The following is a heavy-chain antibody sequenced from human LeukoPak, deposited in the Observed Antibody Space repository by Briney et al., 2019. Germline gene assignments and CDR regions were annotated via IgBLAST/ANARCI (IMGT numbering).Heavy chain of an antibody. V-gene: IGHV5-51*01. D-gene: IGHD3-10*01. CDR1: GYSFTSYW. Sequence: GESLKISCKGSGYSFTSYWIGWVRQMPGKGLEWMGIIYPGDSDTRYSPSFQGQVTISADKSISTAYLQWSSLKASDTAIYYCAIPGYYGSGSKYFDYWGQGTLVTVSS. CDR2: IYPGDSDT. J-gene: IGHJ4*02. CDR3: AIPGYYGSGSKYFDY.